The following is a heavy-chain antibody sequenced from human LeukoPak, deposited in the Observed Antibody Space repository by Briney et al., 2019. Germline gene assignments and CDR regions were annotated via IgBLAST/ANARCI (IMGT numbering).Heavy chain of an antibody. D-gene: IGHD6-13*01. J-gene: IGHJ6*03. CDR2: ISNTGDII. V-gene: IGHV3-48*03. Sequence: GGSLRLSCAASGFTFSNYEMNWVRQAPGKGLEWISHISNTGDIIHYADSVEGRFTISRDNAKNSLYLQMNSLRAEDTAVYYCAKDATAAVGTVYMDVWGKGTTVTISS. CDR1: GFTFSNYE. CDR3: AKDATAAVGTVYMDV.